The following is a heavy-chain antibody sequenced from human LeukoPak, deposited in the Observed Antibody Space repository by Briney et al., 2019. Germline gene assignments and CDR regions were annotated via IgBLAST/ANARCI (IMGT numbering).Heavy chain of an antibody. Sequence: SGTLSLTCAVSGGSISSSNWWSWVRQPPGKGLEWIGEIYHSGSTNYNPPLKSRVTISVDKSKNQFSLKLSSVTAADTAVYYCARDSGYSSSWYIGLYGMDVWGQGTTVTVSS. CDR1: GGSISSSNW. D-gene: IGHD6-13*01. V-gene: IGHV4-4*02. CDR3: ARDSGYSSSWYIGLYGMDV. J-gene: IGHJ6*02. CDR2: IYHSGST.